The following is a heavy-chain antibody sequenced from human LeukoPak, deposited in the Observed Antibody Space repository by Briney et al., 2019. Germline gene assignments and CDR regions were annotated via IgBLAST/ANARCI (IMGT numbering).Heavy chain of an antibody. V-gene: IGHV3-48*01. D-gene: IGHD2-2*01. CDR2: IGTSSSRI. J-gene: IGHJ4*02. CDR3: ARGPSSQFRTDY. CDR1: GFSFSSYS. Sequence: GGSLRLSCAASGFSFSSYSLNWVRQAPGKGLEWVSYIGTSSSRIYYADSVKGRFTISRDNAKNSLYLQMNGLRAEDTAVYYCARGPSSQFRTDYWGQGTLVTVSS.